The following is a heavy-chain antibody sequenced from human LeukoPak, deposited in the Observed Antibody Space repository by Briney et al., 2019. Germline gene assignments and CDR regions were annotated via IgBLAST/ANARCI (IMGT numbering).Heavy chain of an antibody. CDR1: GFTLSSYN. Sequence: GGSLRLSCAASGFTLSSYNMNWVRQAPGKGLEWVSSITRSSYIYYADSVKGRFTISRDNAKNSLYLQMNSLRAEDTAVYYCARSTYYDFWRGYYYYYYMDVWGKGTTVTVSS. D-gene: IGHD3-3*01. CDR2: ITRSSYI. CDR3: ARSTYYDFWRGYYYYYYMDV. V-gene: IGHV3-21*01. J-gene: IGHJ6*03.